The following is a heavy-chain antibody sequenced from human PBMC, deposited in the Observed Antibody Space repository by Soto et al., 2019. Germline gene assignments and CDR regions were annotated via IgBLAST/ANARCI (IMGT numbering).Heavy chain of an antibody. V-gene: IGHV4-30-4*01. CDR1: GGSISSGDYY. Sequence: QVQLQESGPGLVKPSQTLSLTCTVSGGSISSGDYYWSWIRQPPGKGLEWIGYIYYSGSTYYNPSLKSRVTISVDTSKNQFSLTLSSVTAADTAVYYCARAEVGYYYDSSGAFDIWGQGTMVTVSS. J-gene: IGHJ3*02. CDR2: IYYSGST. CDR3: ARAEVGYYYDSSGAFDI. D-gene: IGHD3-22*01.